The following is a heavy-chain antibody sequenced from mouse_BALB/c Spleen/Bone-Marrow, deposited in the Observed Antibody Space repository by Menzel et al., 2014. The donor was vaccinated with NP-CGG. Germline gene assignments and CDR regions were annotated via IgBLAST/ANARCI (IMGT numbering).Heavy chain of an antibody. J-gene: IGHJ1*01. D-gene: IGHD2-4*01. CDR3: ATIYYDYDGYFDV. V-gene: IGHV3-6*02. Sequence: EVHLQQSGPGLVKPSQSLSLTCSVTGYSITSGYYWNWIRQFPGNKLEWMGYISYDGSNNYNPSFKNRISITRDTSKNQFFLKLNSVTTEDTATYYCATIYYDYDGYFDVWGAGTTVTVSS. CDR2: ISYDGSN. CDR1: GYSITSGYY.